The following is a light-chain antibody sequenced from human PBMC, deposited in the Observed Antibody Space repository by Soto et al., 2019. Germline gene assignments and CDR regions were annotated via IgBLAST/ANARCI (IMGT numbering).Light chain of an antibody. CDR3: QQRSNWPPIT. CDR2: EAS. V-gene: IGKV3-11*01. CDR1: QSVSSY. J-gene: IGKJ5*01. Sequence: EIVLTQSPSTLSLAPGQRATLSCRACQSVSSYLAWYQHKPGQAPRLLIYEASNRATGNPARFSGSGSGTYYTLTISSRVPEDLAVYYCQQRSNWPPITCGQGTRLEIK.